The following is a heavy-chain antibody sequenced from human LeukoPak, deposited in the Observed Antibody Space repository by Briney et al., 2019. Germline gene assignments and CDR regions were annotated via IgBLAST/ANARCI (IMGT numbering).Heavy chain of an antibody. CDR3: ARLLSPASFDS. J-gene: IGHJ4*02. Sequence: GGPLRPPCPALALAFISYGRNWVGQAPGKGRVGVSRINSDGYSTNSADSVKGRFTISRDNTKNTLYLQMNSLRAEDTAMYYCARLLSPASFDSWGQGTLVTVSS. V-gene: IGHV3-74*01. D-gene: IGHD3-10*01. CDR1: ALAFISYG. CDR2: INSDGYST.